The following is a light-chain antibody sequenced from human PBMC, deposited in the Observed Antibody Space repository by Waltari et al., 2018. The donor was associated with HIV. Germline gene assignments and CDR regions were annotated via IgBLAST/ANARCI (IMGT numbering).Light chain of an antibody. J-gene: IGLJ2*01. V-gene: IGLV2-8*01. Sequence: QSALTQPPSASGPPGQSVTISCTGPSNDVGSYDFVSWYQLRPGNVPKLIIYEVTKRPSGVAVRFSGSKSGNTASLTVSGLQNDDEADYYCSSYAANNTFVIFGGGTKLTVL. CDR3: SSYAANNTFVI. CDR2: EVT. CDR1: SNDVGSYDF.